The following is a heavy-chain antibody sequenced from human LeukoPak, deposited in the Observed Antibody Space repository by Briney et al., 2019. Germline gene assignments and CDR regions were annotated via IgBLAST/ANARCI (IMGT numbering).Heavy chain of an antibody. Sequence: PGGSLRLSCAASGFTFSSYWMSWVRQAPGKGLEWVANINKDGGEKYYVDSVKGRFTISRDNAKNSLYLQMNSLRADDTAVYFCAKASVAIPQYCNSWGQGTLVTVSS. D-gene: IGHD2/OR15-2a*01. V-gene: IGHV3-7*03. CDR3: AKASVAIPQYCNS. CDR1: GFTFSSYW. CDR2: INKDGGEK. J-gene: IGHJ5*02.